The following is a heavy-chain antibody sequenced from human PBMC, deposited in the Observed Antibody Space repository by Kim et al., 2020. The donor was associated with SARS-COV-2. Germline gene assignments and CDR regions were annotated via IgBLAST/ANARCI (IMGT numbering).Heavy chain of an antibody. D-gene: IGHD3-10*01. Sequence: NYAQKLQGRVTMTTDTSTSTAYMELRSLRSDDTAVYYCARDSYGSGSSGYWGQGTLVTVSS. CDR3: ARDSYGSGSSGY. V-gene: IGHV1-18*01. J-gene: IGHJ4*02.